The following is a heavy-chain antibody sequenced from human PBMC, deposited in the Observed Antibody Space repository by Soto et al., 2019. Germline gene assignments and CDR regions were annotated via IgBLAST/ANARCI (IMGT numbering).Heavy chain of an antibody. CDR1: GYTITRYD. Sequence: QVQLVQSGAEVKKPGASVKVSCKASGYTITRYDINWVRQATGQALEWMGWMNPNSGNTGYAQKFQGRVTMTRNTAISSSYRELSSLRSEGTAVYYCARAHDDCGMDVWGQGTTVTVSS. J-gene: IGHJ6*02. V-gene: IGHV1-8*01. CDR2: MNPNSGNT. CDR3: ARAHDDCGMDV. D-gene: IGHD3-3*01.